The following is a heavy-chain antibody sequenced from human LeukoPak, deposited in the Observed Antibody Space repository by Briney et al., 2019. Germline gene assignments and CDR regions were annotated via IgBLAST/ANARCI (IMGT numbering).Heavy chain of an antibody. Sequence: PGGSLRLSCAASGFTFSDFWMHWVRQAPGKGLVWVSRINSGGTVTNYADSVKGRLTISRDNSKNTLYLQMNSLRAEDTAVYYCAKGPLGELSLALDYWGQGTLVTVSS. J-gene: IGHJ4*02. D-gene: IGHD3-16*02. CDR1: GFTFSDFW. CDR2: INSGGTVT. V-gene: IGHV3-74*01. CDR3: AKGPLGELSLALDY.